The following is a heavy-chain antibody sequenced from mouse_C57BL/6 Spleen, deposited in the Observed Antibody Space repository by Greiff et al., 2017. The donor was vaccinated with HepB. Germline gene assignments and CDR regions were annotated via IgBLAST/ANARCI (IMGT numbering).Heavy chain of an antibody. CDR2: IDPENGDT. CDR3: TTVGVTTYFDY. J-gene: IGHJ2*01. CDR1: GFNIKDDY. V-gene: IGHV14-4*01. D-gene: IGHD2-5*01. Sequence: VQLQQSGAELVRPGASVKLSCTASGFNIKDDYMHWVKQRPEQGLEWIGWIDPENGDTEYASKFQGKATITADTSSNTAYLQLSSLTSEDTAVYYCTTVGVTTYFDYWGQGTTLTVSS.